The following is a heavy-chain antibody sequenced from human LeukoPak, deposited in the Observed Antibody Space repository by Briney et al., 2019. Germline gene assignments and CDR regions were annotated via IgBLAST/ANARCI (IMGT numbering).Heavy chain of an antibody. CDR2: IYYSGST. CDR3: ARQIASAGTAGFDF. V-gene: IGHV4-59*12. D-gene: IGHD6-13*01. CDR1: GGSISSYY. J-gene: IGHJ4*02. Sequence: PSETLSLTCTVSGGSISSYYWSWIRQPPGKGLEWIGYIYYSGSTNYNPSLKSRVTMSVDTSKNQFSLRLRSVTAADTAVYYCARQIASAGTAGFDFWGQGALVTVSS.